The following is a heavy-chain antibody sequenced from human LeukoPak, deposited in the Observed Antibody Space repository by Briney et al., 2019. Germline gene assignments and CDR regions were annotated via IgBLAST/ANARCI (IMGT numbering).Heavy chain of an antibody. Sequence: ASVKVSCKASGYTFTGYYMHWVRQAPGQGLEWMGWINPNSGGTNYAQKFQGRVTMTRDKSISTAYMELSRLRSDDTAVYYCARRRCSGGSCYPDDAFDIWGQGTMVTVSS. CDR1: GYTFTGYY. V-gene: IGHV1-2*02. CDR2: INPNSGGT. CDR3: ARRRCSGGSCYPDDAFDI. D-gene: IGHD2-15*01. J-gene: IGHJ3*02.